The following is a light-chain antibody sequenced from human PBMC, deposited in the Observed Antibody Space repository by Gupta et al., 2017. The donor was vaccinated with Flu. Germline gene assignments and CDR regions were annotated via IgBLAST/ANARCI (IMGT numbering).Light chain of an antibody. J-gene: IGKJ1*01. V-gene: IGKV1-39*01. CDR1: QSISTY. Sequence: DIQMTQSPSSLSASVGDRVTITCRASQSISTYLNWFQQKPGKVPKLLIYAASSLESGVPSRFSGSGSGTDFTLTISGVQPEDFAAYYCQQSDITLWSFGQGTHVEIK. CDR2: AAS. CDR3: QQSDITLWS.